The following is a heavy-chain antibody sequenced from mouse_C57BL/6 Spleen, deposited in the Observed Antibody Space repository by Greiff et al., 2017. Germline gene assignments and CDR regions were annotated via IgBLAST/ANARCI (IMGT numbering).Heavy chain of an antibody. J-gene: IGHJ1*03. D-gene: IGHD1-1*01. CDR1: GYTFTEYT. V-gene: IGHV1-62-2*01. CDR2: FYPGSGSI. Sequence: QVQLQQSGAELVKPGASVKLSCKASGYTFTEYTIHWVKQRSGQGLEWIGWFYPGSGSIKYNEKFKDKATLTADKSSSTVYMELSRLTSEDSAVYVCARHEDGYYYGSSGTYWYFDGWGTGTTVTVSS. CDR3: ARHEDGYYYGSSGTYWYFDG.